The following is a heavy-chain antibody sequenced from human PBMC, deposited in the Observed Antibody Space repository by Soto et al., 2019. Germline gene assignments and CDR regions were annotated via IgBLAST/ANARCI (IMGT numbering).Heavy chain of an antibody. J-gene: IGHJ4*02. CDR1: GFTFSSYS. V-gene: IGHV3-21*01. CDR3: ARDFLRSHYYDSSGSTGFDY. Sequence: GGSLRLSCAASGFTFSSYSMNWVRQAPGKGLEWVSSISSSSSYIYYADSVKGRFTISRDNAKNSLYLQMNSLRAEDTAVYYCARDFLRSHYYDSSGSTGFDYWGQGTLVTVSS. CDR2: ISSSSSYI. D-gene: IGHD3-22*01.